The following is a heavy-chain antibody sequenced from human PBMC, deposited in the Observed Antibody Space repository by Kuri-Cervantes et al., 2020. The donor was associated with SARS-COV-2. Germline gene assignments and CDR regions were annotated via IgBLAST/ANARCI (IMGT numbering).Heavy chain of an antibody. Sequence: LSLTCAASGFTFSSYGMHWVRQAPGEGLEWVAVIWYDGSNKYYADSVKGRFTISRDNSKNTLYLQMNSLRAEDTAVYYCAKAVRGHYASGSRDTGGMDVWGQGATVTVSS. CDR1: GFTFSSYG. CDR3: AKAVRGHYASGSRDTGGMDV. J-gene: IGHJ6*01. CDR2: IWYDGSNK. D-gene: IGHD3-10*01. V-gene: IGHV3-33*06.